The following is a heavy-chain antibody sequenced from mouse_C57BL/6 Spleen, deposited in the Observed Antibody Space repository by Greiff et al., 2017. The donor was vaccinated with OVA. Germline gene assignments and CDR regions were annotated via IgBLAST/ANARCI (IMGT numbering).Heavy chain of an antibody. CDR2: IYPSDSET. D-gene: IGHD2-12*01. CDR3: ARGGVYAWFAY. V-gene: IGHV1-61*01. CDR1: GYTFTSYW. Sequence: QVQLQQPGAELVRPGSSVKLSCKASGYTFTSYWMDWVKQRPGQGLEWIGNIYPSDSETHYNQKFKDKATLTVDKSYSTAYMQLSSLTSEDSAVYYCARGGVYAWFAYWGQGTLVTVSA. J-gene: IGHJ3*01.